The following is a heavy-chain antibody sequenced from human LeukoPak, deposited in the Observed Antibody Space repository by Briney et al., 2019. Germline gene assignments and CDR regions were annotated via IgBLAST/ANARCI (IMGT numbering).Heavy chain of an antibody. CDR2: IGIDSGNT. CDR1: GFPFIDYS. D-gene: IGHD1-1*01. V-gene: IGHV3-48*04. J-gene: IGHJ4*02. CDR3: ARDHNYAFDN. Sequence: GGSLRLSCAASGFPFIDYSMNWVRQAPGKGLEWISYIGIDSGNTKYADSVKGRFTISGDSAKNSLYLQMNSLRVEDTAVYYCARDHNYAFDNWGQGTLVTGSS.